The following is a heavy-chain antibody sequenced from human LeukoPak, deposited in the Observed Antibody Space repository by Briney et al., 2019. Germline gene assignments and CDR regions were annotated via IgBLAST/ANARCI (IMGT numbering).Heavy chain of an antibody. CDR1: GYTLTELS. J-gene: IGHJ6*03. V-gene: IGHV1-24*01. CDR2: FDPEDGET. CDR3: STLAVARRYYYYYMDV. Sequence: ASVKVSCKVSGYTLTELSMYWVRQAPGKGLEWMGGFDPEDGETNYAQQFQRRDTMTEDTTTDTAYMELRSLRSEDPTLYYCSTLAVARRYYYYYMDVWGKGTTVTVSS. D-gene: IGHD6-19*01.